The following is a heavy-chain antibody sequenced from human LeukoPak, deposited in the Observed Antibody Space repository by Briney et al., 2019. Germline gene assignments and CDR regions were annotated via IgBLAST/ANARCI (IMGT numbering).Heavy chain of an antibody. CDR1: GLTFSSYG. CDR3: AKKGPRSAFDY. V-gene: IGHV3-33*06. CDR2: IWYDGSNK. J-gene: IGHJ4*02. Sequence: GGSLRLSCAASGLTFSSYGMHWVRQAPGKGLEWVAVIWYDGSNKYYADSVKGRFTISRDNSKNTLYLQMNSLRAEDTAVYYCAKKGPRSAFDYWGQGTLVTVSS.